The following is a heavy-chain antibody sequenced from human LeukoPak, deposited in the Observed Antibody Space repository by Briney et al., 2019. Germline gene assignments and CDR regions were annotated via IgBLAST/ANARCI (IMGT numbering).Heavy chain of an antibody. D-gene: IGHD4-17*01. CDR3: ARGRYNDYGFDY. CDR2: LYYSGST. V-gene: IGHV4-59*01. CDR1: GGSISSYY. J-gene: IGHJ4*02. Sequence: SETPSLTCTVSGGSISSYYWSWIRQPPGKELEWIGYLYYSGSTNYNPSFKSRVTMSVDTSKNQFSLKLNSMTAADTAVYFCARGRYNDYGFDYWGQGTLVTVSS.